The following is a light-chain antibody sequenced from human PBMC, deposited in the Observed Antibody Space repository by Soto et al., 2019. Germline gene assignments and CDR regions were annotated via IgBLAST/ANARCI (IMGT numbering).Light chain of an antibody. J-gene: IGKJ2*01. CDR1: QNINSD. CDR2: GAS. CDR3: QQYNKWPPLYT. V-gene: IGKV3-15*01. Sequence: EIVMTQSPVILSVSPGERANLSCRASQNINSDLAWYQQKPGQAPRILIYGASTRATDIPARISGSGSGTDYTLTISSLQSEDFAVYYCQQYNKWPPLYTSGQGTKLEIK.